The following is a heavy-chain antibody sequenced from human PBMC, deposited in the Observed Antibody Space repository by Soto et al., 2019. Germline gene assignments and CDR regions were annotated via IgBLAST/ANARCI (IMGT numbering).Heavy chain of an antibody. J-gene: IGHJ4*02. CDR2: IKQDASEK. V-gene: IGHV3-7*05. Sequence: EVQLVESGGGLVQSGGSLRLSCAASGFTFSSYWMSWVRQGPGKGPEWVANIKQDASEKYYVDSVKGRFTISRDNAKNSLYLQMTSLRAEDTAVYRCAKSLSAIPGDSWGQGTLVIVSS. CDR3: AKSLSAIPGDS. CDR1: GFTFSSYW.